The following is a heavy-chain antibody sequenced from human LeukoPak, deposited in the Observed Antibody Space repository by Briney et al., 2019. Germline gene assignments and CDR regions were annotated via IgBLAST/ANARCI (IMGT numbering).Heavy chain of an antibody. CDR3: AISTYSSSPS. CDR1: GFAFSDHW. CDR2: INHDESKK. J-gene: IGHJ5*02. V-gene: IGHV3-7*01. Sequence: GGSLRLSCAASGFAFSDHWMIWVRQAPGKGLEWVANINHDESKKYYVDSVEGRFTISRDNAKNSLYLQMNSLRAEDTAVYYCAISTYSSSPSWGQGTLVTVSS. D-gene: IGHD6-6*01.